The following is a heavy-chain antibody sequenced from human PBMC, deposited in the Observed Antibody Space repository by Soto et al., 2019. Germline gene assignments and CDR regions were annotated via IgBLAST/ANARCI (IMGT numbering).Heavy chain of an antibody. CDR1: GFTFSDYY. CDR2: ISSSGSTI. D-gene: IGHD2-15*01. V-gene: IGHV3-11*01. J-gene: IGHJ3*02. Sequence: PGGSLRLSCAASGFTFSDYYMSWIRQAPGKGLEWVSYISSSGSTIYYADSVKGRFTISRDNAKNSLYLQMNSLRAEDTAVYYCARLVVAATPGDAFDIWGQGTMVTVSS. CDR3: ARLVVAATPGDAFDI.